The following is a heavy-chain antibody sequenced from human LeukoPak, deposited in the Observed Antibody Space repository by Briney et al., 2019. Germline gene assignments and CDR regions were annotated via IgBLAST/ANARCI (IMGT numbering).Heavy chain of an antibody. CDR3: ARIFDRDI. D-gene: IGHD3-22*01. V-gene: IGHV4-4*07. CDR1: GVSIRDSY. CDR2: IHGIGST. Sequence: SENLSLTCTVAGVSIRDSYSSWVWHCVGPGMQRIRRIHGIGSTNYNPSLKSRVIMSLDTSKTQFSLRLSAVPAADTAKYYCARIFDRDIWGQGTLVTVSP. J-gene: IGHJ3*02.